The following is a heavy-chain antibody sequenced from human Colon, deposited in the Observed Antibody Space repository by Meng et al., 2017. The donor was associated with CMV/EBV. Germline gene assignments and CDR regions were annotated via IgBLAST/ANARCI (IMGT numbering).Heavy chain of an antibody. J-gene: IGHJ4*02. CDR3: ARGGPARGELPLY. CDR1: GYSFSDHY. Sequence: ASVKVSCKASGYSFSDHYIHWVRQAPGQGLEWMGWINPKSGGTSYAEKFQGRVTMTSDTSIDTAYMELSRLGSDDTAVYYCARGGPARGELPLYGGQGTLVTVSS. CDR2: INPKSGGT. V-gene: IGHV1-2*02. D-gene: IGHD3-16*01.